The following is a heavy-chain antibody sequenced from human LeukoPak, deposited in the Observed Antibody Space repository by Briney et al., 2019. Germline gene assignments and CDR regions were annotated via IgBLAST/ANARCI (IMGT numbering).Heavy chain of an antibody. V-gene: IGHV3-49*03. D-gene: IGHD3-16*02. J-gene: IGHJ4*02. CDR3: TRDPLRLGGLSLGFDY. CDR2: IRSKAYGGTT. Sequence: GGSLRLSCTASGFTFGDYAMSWFRQAPGKGLEWVGFIRSKAYGGTTEYAASVKGRFTISRDDSKSIAYLQMNSLKTEDTAVYYCTRDPLRLGGLSLGFDYWGQGTLVTVSS. CDR1: GFTFGDYA.